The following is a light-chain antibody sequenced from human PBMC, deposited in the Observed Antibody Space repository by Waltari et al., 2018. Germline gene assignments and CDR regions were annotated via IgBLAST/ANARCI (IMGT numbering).Light chain of an antibody. CDR1: SSDIGTSNY. Sequence: QTALTQPASVSGSPGQSITISCTGSSSDIGTSNYGSCYQQHPGKAPKLMIYTVSNRPLRVSDRFSGSTSAHAACLTSSGLRAEDEAYYYCSSSSTFTTLVVFGGGTKLTVL. J-gene: IGLJ2*01. CDR3: SSSSTFTTLVV. V-gene: IGLV2-14*03. CDR2: TVS.